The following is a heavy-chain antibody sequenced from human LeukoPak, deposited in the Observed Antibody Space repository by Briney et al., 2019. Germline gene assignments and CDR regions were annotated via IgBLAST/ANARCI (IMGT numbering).Heavy chain of an antibody. J-gene: IGHJ6*03. CDR2: INTSGTT. D-gene: IGHD6-6*01. CDR3: ARRGLEFSSSSYRANFYMDV. CDR1: GSSISSYY. Sequence: SETLSLTCTVSGSSISSYYWSWIRQPPGKGLEWIGYINTSGTTNYNPSLKSRITMSVDTSKNQFSLKLSSVTAADTAVYYCARRGLEFSSSSYRANFYMDVWGKGTTVTVSS. V-gene: IGHV4-4*09.